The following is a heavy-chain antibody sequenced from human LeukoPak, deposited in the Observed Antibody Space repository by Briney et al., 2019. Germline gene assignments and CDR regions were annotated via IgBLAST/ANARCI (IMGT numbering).Heavy chain of an antibody. Sequence: GGSLRLSCAASGFSFSRFAMTWVRHAPGKGLEWVSTIRSNGATASNADSVKGRFTISRDNSKNTVYLQVNSLRVEDTAIYYCARGQEFDDGVFDSWGQGTLVTVSS. CDR2: IRSNGATA. CDR3: ARGQEFDDGVFDS. CDR1: GFSFSRFA. V-gene: IGHV3-23*01. J-gene: IGHJ4*02. D-gene: IGHD1-1*01.